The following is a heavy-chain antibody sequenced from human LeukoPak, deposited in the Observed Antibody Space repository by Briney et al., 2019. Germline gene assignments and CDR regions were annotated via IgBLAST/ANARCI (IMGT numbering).Heavy chain of an antibody. V-gene: IGHV3-11*06. D-gene: IGHD3-3*01. Sequence: KAGGSLRLSCAASGFTFSDYYMSWIRQAPGKGLEWVSYISGSSSYTNYADSVKGRFTISRDNAKKSLYLQMNSLRAEDTAVYYCARGGRSGAQYFDLWGRGTLVTVSS. J-gene: IGHJ2*01. CDR1: GFTFSDYY. CDR3: ARGGRSGAQYFDL. CDR2: ISGSSSYT.